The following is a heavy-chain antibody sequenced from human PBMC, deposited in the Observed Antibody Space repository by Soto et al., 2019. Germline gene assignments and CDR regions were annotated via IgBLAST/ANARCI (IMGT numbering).Heavy chain of an antibody. V-gene: IGHV4-30-2*01. J-gene: IGHJ5*02. CDR3: ARWWSGSRQGFDP. Sequence: SLTGDVSGDTISTGGYTWAWIRQPPGKALEWIGHTYHSGNPYYNPSLKSRVIISVDTSKNQFSLKLTSVTAVDTAVYYCARWWSGSRQGFDPWGQGTLVTVSS. D-gene: IGHD3-3*01. CDR1: GDTISTGGYT. CDR2: TYHSGNP.